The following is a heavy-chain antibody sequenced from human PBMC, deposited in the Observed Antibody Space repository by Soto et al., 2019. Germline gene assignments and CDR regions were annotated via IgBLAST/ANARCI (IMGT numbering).Heavy chain of an antibody. D-gene: IGHD2-2*01. CDR2: ISHDGSQR. V-gene: IGHV3-23*01. Sequence: EVQLLDSGGGLVQPGGSLRLSCVASEFTFRNYPMIWVRQTPGEGLDWVETISHDGSQRYHADSVKSPFTISRDNSKNTLYLQMNSLRVEDTAIYYCSREIPTIGPHCDYWGQGTLVPVSS. CDR3: SREIPTIGPHCDY. J-gene: IGHJ4*02. CDR1: EFTFRNYP.